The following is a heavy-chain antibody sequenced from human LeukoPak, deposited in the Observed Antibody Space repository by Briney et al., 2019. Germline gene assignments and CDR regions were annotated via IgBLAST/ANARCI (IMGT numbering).Heavy chain of an antibody. J-gene: IGHJ4*02. CDR2: IIPIFGTA. CDR3: ARDRSIAVAGTLDY. CDR1: GGTFSSYV. Sequence: ASVKVSCKASGGTFSSYVISWVRQAPGQGLEWMGRIIPIFGTANYAQKFQGRVTITTDESTSTAYMELSSLRSEDTAVYYCARDRSIAVAGTLDYWGQGTLVTVSS. V-gene: IGHV1-69*05. D-gene: IGHD6-19*01.